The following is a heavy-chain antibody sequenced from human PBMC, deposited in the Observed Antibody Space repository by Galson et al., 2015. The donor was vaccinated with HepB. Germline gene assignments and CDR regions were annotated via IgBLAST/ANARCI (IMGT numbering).Heavy chain of an antibody. CDR2: ISYDGSNK. CDR3: ARDGRYYYDSSGYYYEDAFDI. V-gene: IGHV3-30-3*01. J-gene: IGHJ3*02. Sequence: SLRLSCAAPGFTFSSYAMHWVRQAPGKGLEWVAVISYDGSNKYYADSVKGRFTISRDNSKNTLYLQMNSLRAEDTAVYYCARDGRYYYDSSGYYYEDAFDIWGQGTMVTVSS. CDR1: GFTFSSYA. D-gene: IGHD3-22*01.